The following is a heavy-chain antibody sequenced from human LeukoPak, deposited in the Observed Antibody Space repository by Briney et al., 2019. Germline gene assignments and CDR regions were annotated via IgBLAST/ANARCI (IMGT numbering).Heavy chain of an antibody. Sequence: PGGSLRLSCVASGFTFSSYWMHWVRQDPRKGLVWVSRISGDGRNINYADSVRGRFTISRDNAKNTLYLQMNTLRVEDTAVYYCAKDREWIAVAQGIDYWGQGTLVTVSS. J-gene: IGHJ4*02. V-gene: IGHV3-74*01. D-gene: IGHD6-19*01. CDR3: AKDREWIAVAQGIDY. CDR1: GFTFSSYW. CDR2: ISGDGRNI.